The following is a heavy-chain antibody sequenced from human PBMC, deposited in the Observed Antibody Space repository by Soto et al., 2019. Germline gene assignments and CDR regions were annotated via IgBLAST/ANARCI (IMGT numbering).Heavy chain of an antibody. Sequence: LSLTCTVSGGSISSGDYYWSWIRQPPGKGLEWIGYIYYSGSTYYNPSLKSRVTISVDTSKNQFSLKLSSVTAADTAVYYCAREGYDSSGFDYWGKGTLVTVSA. CDR3: AREGYDSSGFDY. CDR1: GGSISSGDYY. V-gene: IGHV4-30-4*01. J-gene: IGHJ4*02. D-gene: IGHD3-22*01. CDR2: IYYSGST.